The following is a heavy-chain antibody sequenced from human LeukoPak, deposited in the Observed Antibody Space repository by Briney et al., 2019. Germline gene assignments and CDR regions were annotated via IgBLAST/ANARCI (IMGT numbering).Heavy chain of an antibody. J-gene: IGHJ5*02. CDR3: ARLGYYDSSGYDNWFDP. CDR1: GYSFTSYW. Sequence: GESLKISCKGSGYSFTSYWIGWVRQLPGKGLEGMGIIYPGDSDTRYSPSFQGQVTISADKSISTAYLQWSSLKASDTAMYYCARLGYYDSSGYDNWFDPWGQGTLVTVSS. CDR2: IYPGDSDT. D-gene: IGHD3-22*01. V-gene: IGHV5-51*01.